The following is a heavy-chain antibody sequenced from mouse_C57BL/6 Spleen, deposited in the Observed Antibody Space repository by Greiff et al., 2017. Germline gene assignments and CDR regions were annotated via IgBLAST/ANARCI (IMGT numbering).Heavy chain of an antibody. V-gene: IGHV3-6*01. D-gene: IGHD1-1*01. J-gene: IGHJ2*01. Sequence: DVQLQESGPGLVKPSQSLSLTCSVTGYSITSGYYWNWIRQFSGNKLEWMGYISYDGSNNYNPSLKNRISINRDTSKNHFFLKLNSVTTEDTATYYCARDYYAGGCDNWGQGTTLTVSS. CDR3: ARDYYAGGCDN. CDR1: GYSITSGYY. CDR2: ISYDGSN.